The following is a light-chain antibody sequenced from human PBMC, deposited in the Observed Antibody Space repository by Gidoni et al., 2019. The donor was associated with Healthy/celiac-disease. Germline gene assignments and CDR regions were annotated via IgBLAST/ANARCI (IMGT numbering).Light chain of an antibody. V-gene: IGLV2-14*01. CDR3: SSYTSSSTRV. Sequence: QSALTQPASVSGSPGQSITISCTGTSSDGGGYNYVSWYQQHPGKAPKLMIYEVSNRPSGVSNRFSGSKSGNTASLTISGLQAEDEADYYCSSYTSSSTRVFGGGTKLTV. CDR1: SSDGGGYNY. J-gene: IGLJ3*02. CDR2: EVS.